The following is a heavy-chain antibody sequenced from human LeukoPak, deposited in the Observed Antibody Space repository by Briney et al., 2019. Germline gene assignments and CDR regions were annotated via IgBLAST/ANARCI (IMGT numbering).Heavy chain of an antibody. D-gene: IGHD7-27*01. Sequence: SETLSLTCTVSGGSINYYYWMWIRQPPGKGLEWIGYIYYSGGTHYNPSLKSRVTMLVDTSKNQFSLKLTAVTAAGTAVYYCAREPPGAGHFDYWGQGSLVTVSS. J-gene: IGHJ4*02. CDR3: AREPPGAGHFDY. CDR2: IYYSGGT. V-gene: IGHV4-59*01. CDR1: GGSINYYY.